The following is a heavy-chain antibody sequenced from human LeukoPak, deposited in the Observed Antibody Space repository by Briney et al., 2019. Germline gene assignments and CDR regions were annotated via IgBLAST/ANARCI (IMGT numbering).Heavy chain of an antibody. Sequence: ASVKVSCKASGYTFTSYGISWVRQAPGQGLEWMGWISAYNGNTNYAQKLQGRVTMTTDTSTSTAYMELRSLRSDDTAVYYCARDLVSSIGYYDFWSGYPYYYYMDVWGKGTTVTVSS. V-gene: IGHV1-18*01. CDR1: GYTFTSYG. D-gene: IGHD3-3*01. CDR3: ARDLVSSIGYYDFWSGYPYYYYMDV. J-gene: IGHJ6*03. CDR2: ISAYNGNT.